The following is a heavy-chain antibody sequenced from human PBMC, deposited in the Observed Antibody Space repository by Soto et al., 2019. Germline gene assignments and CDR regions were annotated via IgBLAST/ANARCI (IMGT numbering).Heavy chain of an antibody. D-gene: IGHD6-13*01. J-gene: IGHJ4*02. V-gene: IGHV1-18*01. CDR1: GYTFTSYG. Sequence: ASVKVSCKASGYTFTSYGISWVRQAPGQGLEWMGWISAYNGNTNYAQKLQGRVTMTTDTSTSTAYMELRSLRSDDTAVYYCARDPPVAAAAGLGNFDYWGQGTLVTVSS. CDR3: ARDPPVAAAAGLGNFDY. CDR2: ISAYNGNT.